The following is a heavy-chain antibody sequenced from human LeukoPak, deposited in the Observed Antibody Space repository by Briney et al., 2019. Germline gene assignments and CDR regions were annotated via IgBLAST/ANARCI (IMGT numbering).Heavy chain of an antibody. D-gene: IGHD3-3*01. CDR1: GYTFTGYY. Sequence: ASVKVSCKASGYTFTGYYIHWVRQAPGKGLEWMGGFDPEDGETIYAQKFQGRVTMTEDTSTDTAYMELSSLRSEDTAVYYCATWARDYDFWSGYYMYYFDYWGQGTLVTVSS. CDR2: FDPEDGET. V-gene: IGHV1-24*01. CDR3: ATWARDYDFWSGYYMYYFDY. J-gene: IGHJ4*02.